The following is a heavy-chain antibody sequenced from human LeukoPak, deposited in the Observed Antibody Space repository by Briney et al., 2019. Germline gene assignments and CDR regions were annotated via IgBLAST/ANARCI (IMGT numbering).Heavy chain of an antibody. J-gene: IGHJ5*02. D-gene: IGHD5-12*01. CDR2: INPSGGST. CDR3: ARAPYIVATTSLRFDP. V-gene: IGHV1-46*01. CDR1: GYTFTSYY. Sequence: ASVKVSCKASGYTFTSYYMHWVRQAPGQGLEWMGIINPSGGSTSYAQKFQGRVTMTRDTSTSTVYMELSSLRSEDTAVYYCARAPYIVATTSLRFDPWGQGTLVTVSS.